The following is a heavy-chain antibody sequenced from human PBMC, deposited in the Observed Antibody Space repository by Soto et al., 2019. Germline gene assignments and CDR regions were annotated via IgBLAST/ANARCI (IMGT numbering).Heavy chain of an antibody. V-gene: IGHV4-59*01. J-gene: IGHJ6*02. Sequence: SETLSLTCTVSGGSISSYYWSWIRQPPGKGLKWIGYIYYSGGTNYNPSLKSRDTISVDTSKNQFSLKLSSVTAADTAVYYFARDVRGYNRAGIQPHYYGMDVWGQGTTVTVSS. CDR3: ARDVRGYNRAGIQPHYYGMDV. CDR1: GGSISSYY. CDR2: IYYSGGT. D-gene: IGHD6-19*01.